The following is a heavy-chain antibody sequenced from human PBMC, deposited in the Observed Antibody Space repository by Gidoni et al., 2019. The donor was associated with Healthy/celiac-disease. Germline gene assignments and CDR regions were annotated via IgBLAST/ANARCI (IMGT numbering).Heavy chain of an antibody. J-gene: IGHJ4*02. D-gene: IGHD5-12*01. Sequence: EVQLVESGGGLVQPGGSLRLSCAASGSPFSYHDMDWVRQAPGKGLEWVDRTRSKANNYTTECAASVKGRFTISRDDSKNSLYLQMNSLKTEDTAVYYCARISLDSGYADDLDYWGQGTLVTVSS. V-gene: IGHV3-72*01. CDR1: GSPFSYHD. CDR2: TRSKANNYTT. CDR3: ARISLDSGYADDLDY.